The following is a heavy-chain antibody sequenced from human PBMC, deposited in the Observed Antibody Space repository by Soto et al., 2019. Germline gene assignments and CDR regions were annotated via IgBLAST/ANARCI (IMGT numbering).Heavy chain of an antibody. V-gene: IGHV4-31*03. CDR3: ARDKDLQPTVWGF. J-gene: IGHJ4*02. D-gene: IGHD3-16*01. Sequence: SETLSLTCTVSGDSMATGGHYYNWIRQVPGKGLEWIGYVYYSGATHYTPSLRARATISRDTSKNQFSLRLISVTAADAALYYCARDKDLQPTVWGFWGQGIQVTVSS. CDR1: GDSMATGGHY. CDR2: VYYSGAT.